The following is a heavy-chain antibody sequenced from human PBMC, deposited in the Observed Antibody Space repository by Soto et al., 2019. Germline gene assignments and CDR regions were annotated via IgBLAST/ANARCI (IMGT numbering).Heavy chain of an antibody. CDR1: GVTISTYY. CDR3: VREAYIGYGHAIDH. Sequence: SETLSLTCAVSGVTISTYYWSWIRQPPGKGLEWIGYNYHSGTTNYNPSLKSRVTISVDTSKNQFSLRLTSETAADTAIYYCVREAYIGYGHAIDHWGQGILVTVSS. D-gene: IGHD5-12*01. J-gene: IGHJ4*02. V-gene: IGHV4-59*01. CDR2: NYHSGTT.